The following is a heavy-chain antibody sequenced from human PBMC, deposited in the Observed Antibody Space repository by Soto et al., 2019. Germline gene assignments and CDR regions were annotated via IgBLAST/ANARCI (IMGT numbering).Heavy chain of an antibody. V-gene: IGHV4-34*01. J-gene: IGHJ6*02. Sequence: SETLSLTCAVYGGSFSGYYWSWIRQPPGKGLEWIGEINHSGSTNYNPSLKSRVTISVDTSKNQFSLKLSSVTAADTAVYYCAREFITMVRGATVHYYGMDVWGQGTTVTVSS. CDR2: INHSGST. CDR1: GGSFSGYY. CDR3: AREFITMVRGATVHYYGMDV. D-gene: IGHD3-10*01.